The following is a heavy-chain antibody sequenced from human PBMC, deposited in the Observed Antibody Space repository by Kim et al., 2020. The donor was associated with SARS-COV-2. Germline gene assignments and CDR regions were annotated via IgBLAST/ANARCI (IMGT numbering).Heavy chain of an antibody. V-gene: IGHV3-23*01. J-gene: IGHJ6*02. CDR3: AKSVGEYYYYYGLDV. Sequence: AAGRGRFPISRDTSKNTVYLQLNSLRAEDTAVYFCAKSVGEYYYYYGLDVWGQGTTVTVSS. D-gene: IGHD3-10*01.